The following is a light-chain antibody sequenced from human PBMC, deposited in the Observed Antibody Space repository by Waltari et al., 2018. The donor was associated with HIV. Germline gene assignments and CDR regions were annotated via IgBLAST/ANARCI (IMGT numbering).Light chain of an antibody. CDR2: WAS. Sequence: DIVMTQSPDSLAVSLGDRATINCKSSQSVLYSSNNNNYLAWYQQKPGQPPKLLIYWASARESGVPDRFSGSGSGTDFTLTISSLQAEDVAVYYCQQYYTTPLTFGGGTKVEIK. CDR3: QQYYTTPLT. J-gene: IGKJ4*01. V-gene: IGKV4-1*01. CDR1: QSVLYSSNNNNY.